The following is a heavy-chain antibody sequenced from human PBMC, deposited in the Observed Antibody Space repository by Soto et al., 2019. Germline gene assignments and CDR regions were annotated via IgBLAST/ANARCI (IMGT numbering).Heavy chain of an antibody. D-gene: IGHD6-13*01. CDR1: GGSISSYY. V-gene: IGHV4-59*01. Sequence: PSETLSLTCTVSGGSISSYYWSWIRQPPGKGLEWIGYIYYSGSTNYNPSLKSRVTISVDTSKNQFSLKLSSVTAADTAVYYCARVDSGRSSCYYYFDYWGQGSLVTVSS. CDR2: IYYSGST. CDR3: ARVDSGRSSCYYYFDY. J-gene: IGHJ4*02.